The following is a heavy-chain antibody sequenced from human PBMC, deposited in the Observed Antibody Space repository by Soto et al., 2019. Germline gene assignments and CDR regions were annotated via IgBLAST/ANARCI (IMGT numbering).Heavy chain of an antibody. Sequence: EVQLVESGGGLVKPGGSLRLSCAASGFTFSTYSMNWVRQAPGKGLEWVSSISSSSSYIYYADSVKGRFTISRDNAKNSLYLQMNSLRAEDTAVYFCARDGYNSDLDYWGQGTLVPVSS. CDR2: ISSSSSYI. V-gene: IGHV3-21*01. J-gene: IGHJ4*02. D-gene: IGHD5-18*01. CDR1: GFTFSTYS. CDR3: ARDGYNSDLDY.